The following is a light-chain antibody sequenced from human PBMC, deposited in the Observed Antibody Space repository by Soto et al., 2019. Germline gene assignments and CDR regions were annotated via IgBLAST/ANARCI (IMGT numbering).Light chain of an antibody. V-gene: IGLV1-47*02. CDR3: AAWDDSLSGWV. Sequence: QSVVTQPPSASGTPGQRVTISCSGSSSNIGINFVYWYQHLPGTAPKLLIYSNNQRPSGVPDRFSGSKSGTSASLAISGLWSEDEADYYCAAWDDSLSGWVFGGGTKLTVL. CDR2: SNN. CDR1: SSNIGINF. J-gene: IGLJ3*02.